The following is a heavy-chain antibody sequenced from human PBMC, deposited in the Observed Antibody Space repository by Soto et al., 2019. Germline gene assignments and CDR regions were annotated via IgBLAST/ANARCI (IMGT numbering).Heavy chain of an antibody. D-gene: IGHD3-22*01. CDR3: IFNYYDSSGYEPKGYYFDY. Sequence: GWSLILSCAASGFTFSSYGMHWVRQAPGKGLEWVAVISYDGSNKYYADSVKGRFTISRDNSKNALYLQMNSLRAEDTAVYYWIFNYYDSSGYEPKGYYFDYLGTGP. J-gene: IGHJ4*02. CDR2: ISYDGSNK. V-gene: IGHV3-30*03. CDR1: GFTFSSYG.